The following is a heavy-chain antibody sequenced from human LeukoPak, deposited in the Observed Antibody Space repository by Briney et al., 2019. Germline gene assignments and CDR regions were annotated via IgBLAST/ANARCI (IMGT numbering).Heavy chain of an antibody. V-gene: IGHV3-9*03. CDR2: ISWNSDSI. D-gene: IGHD3-3*01. Sequence: GGSLRLSCAASGFIFDDYAMHWVRQTPGKGLEWVSGISWNSDSIVYADSVKGRFTISRDNAKNSLYLQMNSLRSEDMALYYCVKDKTDFWSGYFDYWGLGTLVTVSS. CDR1: GFIFDDYA. J-gene: IGHJ4*02. CDR3: VKDKTDFWSGYFDY.